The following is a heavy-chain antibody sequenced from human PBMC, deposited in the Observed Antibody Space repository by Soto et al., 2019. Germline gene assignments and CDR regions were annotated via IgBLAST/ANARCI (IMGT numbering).Heavy chain of an antibody. V-gene: IGHV1-69*13. D-gene: IGHD3-9*01. CDR3: ARGTSRYFDWLLPHYYYYYGMDV. Sequence: SVKVSCKASGGTFSSYAISWVRQAPGQGLEWMGGIIPIFGTANYAQKFQGRVTITADGSTSTAYMELSSLRSEDTAVYYCARGTSRYFDWLLPHYYYYYGMDVWGQGTTVTVSS. CDR2: IIPIFGTA. CDR1: GGTFSSYA. J-gene: IGHJ6*02.